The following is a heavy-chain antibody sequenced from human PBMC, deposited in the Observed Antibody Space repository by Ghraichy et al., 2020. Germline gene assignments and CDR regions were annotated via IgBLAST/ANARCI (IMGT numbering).Heavy chain of an antibody. V-gene: IGHV3-15*01. J-gene: IGHJ4*02. D-gene: IGHD4-17*01. CDR2: VKSKTDGGTT. CDR3: TPAPYGDYADY. CDR1: GFTFSNEW. Sequence: SCVASGFTFSNEWMNWGRQAPGKGLEWVVRVKSKTDGGTTDYAAPVKGSFTISRDDSKNTLSLQMNSLKIEDTAGYYCTPAPYGDYADYWGQGALVTDYS.